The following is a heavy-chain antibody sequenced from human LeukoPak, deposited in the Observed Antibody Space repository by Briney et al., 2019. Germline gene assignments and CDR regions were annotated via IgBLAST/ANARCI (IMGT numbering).Heavy chain of an antibody. V-gene: IGHV3-30-3*01. CDR2: ISYDGSNK. CDR1: GFTFSSYA. CDR3: ARDSEAAAGTRGPNWFDP. D-gene: IGHD6-13*01. Sequence: PGGSLRLSCAASGFTFSSYAMHWVRQAPGKGLEWVAVISYDGSNKYYADSVKGRFTISRDDSKNTLYQQMNSLRAEDTAVYYCARDSEAAAGTRGPNWFDPWGQGTLVTVSS. J-gene: IGHJ5*02.